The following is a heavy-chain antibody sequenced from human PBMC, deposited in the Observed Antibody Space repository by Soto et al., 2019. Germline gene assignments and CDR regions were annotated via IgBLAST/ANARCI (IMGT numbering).Heavy chain of an antibody. D-gene: IGHD6-13*01. J-gene: IGHJ6*02. Sequence: GGSLRLSCAASGFTFSRYGMHWVRQAPGKGLEWVAVLSYDGSNKYYADSVKGRFTISRDNSKNTLYPQMNSLRAEDTAVYYCAKERSSSSWYQGRYYYGMDVWGQGTTVTVSS. V-gene: IGHV3-30*18. CDR2: LSYDGSNK. CDR3: AKERSSSSWYQGRYYYGMDV. CDR1: GFTFSRYG.